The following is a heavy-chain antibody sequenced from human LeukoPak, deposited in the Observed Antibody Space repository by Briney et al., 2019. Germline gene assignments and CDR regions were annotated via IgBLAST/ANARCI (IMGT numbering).Heavy chain of an antibody. D-gene: IGHD6-25*01. CDR1: GFSFSDHW. Sequence: GGSLRLSCVASGFSFSDHWMNWFRQAPGKGLEWVATIKKDGSQQYYMDSVKGRFTISRDNAKNSLYLQMNSLRAEDTALYYCAKAAALTRFDYWGQGALVTVSS. CDR3: AKAAALTRFDY. J-gene: IGHJ4*02. CDR2: IKKDGSQQ. V-gene: IGHV3-7*03.